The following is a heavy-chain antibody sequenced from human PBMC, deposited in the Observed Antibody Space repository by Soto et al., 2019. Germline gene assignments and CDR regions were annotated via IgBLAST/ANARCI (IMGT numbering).Heavy chain of an antibody. Sequence: GRSLRLSFAASGFTFSSYGMHWVRQAPGKGLEWVAVIWYGGSNKYYADSVKGRFTISRDNSKNTLYLQMNSLRAEDTAVYYCARVRQEYDYIWGTSDAFDIWGQGTMVTVSS. J-gene: IGHJ3*02. CDR2: IWYGGSNK. CDR1: GFTFSSYG. CDR3: ARVRQEYDYIWGTSDAFDI. D-gene: IGHD3-16*01. V-gene: IGHV3-33*01.